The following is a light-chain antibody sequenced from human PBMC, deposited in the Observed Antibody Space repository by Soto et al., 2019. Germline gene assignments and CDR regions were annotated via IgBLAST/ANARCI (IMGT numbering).Light chain of an antibody. V-gene: IGLV2-14*01. CDR1: SSDVGAYKF. J-gene: IGLJ3*02. CDR2: EVS. Sequence: QSALTQPASVSGSPGQSITIFCSGTSSDVGAYKFVSWYRHHPGKAPQVMIYEVSNRPSGVSNRFSGSKSGNTASLTISGLQSEDEGDYYCSSYTSTSTPWVFGGGTKVTVL. CDR3: SSYTSTSTPWV.